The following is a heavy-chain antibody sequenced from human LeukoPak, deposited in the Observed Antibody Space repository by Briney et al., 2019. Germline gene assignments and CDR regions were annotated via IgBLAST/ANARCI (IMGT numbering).Heavy chain of an antibody. Sequence: GWSLRLSCAASGFSFSNYWMSWVRQAPGKGLEWVGNIKQDVSEKDYVDYVKGRCTISTDNAKTSLYMQMNSLRAEDTVVNYCAGDVHIWGQGTMVTVSS. J-gene: IGHJ3*02. CDR1: GFSFSNYW. V-gene: IGHV3-7*01. CDR2: IKQDVSEK. D-gene: IGHD3-10*02. CDR3: AGDVHI.